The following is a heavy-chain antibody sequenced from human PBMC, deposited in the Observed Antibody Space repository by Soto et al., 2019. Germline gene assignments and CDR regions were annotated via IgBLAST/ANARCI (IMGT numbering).Heavy chain of an antibody. D-gene: IGHD6-13*01. CDR3: ARGGLYSSSWYYYYGMDV. V-gene: IGHV3-48*03. CDR2: ISSSGSTI. J-gene: IGHJ6*02. CDR1: GFTFSSYE. Sequence: GRSLRLSCAASGFTFSSYEMNWVRQAPGKGLEWVSYISSSGSTIYYADSVKGRFTISRDNAKNSLYLQMNSLRAEDTAVYYCARGGLYSSSWYYYYGMDVWGQGTTVTVSS.